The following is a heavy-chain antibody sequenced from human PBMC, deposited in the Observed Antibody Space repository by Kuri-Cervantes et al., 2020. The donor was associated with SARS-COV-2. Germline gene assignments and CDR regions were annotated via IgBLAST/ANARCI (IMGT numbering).Heavy chain of an antibody. Sequence: SETLSLTCTVSGASISSSNYCWGWIRQPPGKGLEWIGTIFYSGSTYYNPSLKSRVTISVDASKNQFSLKLSSVTAADTAVYYCARDHYDSSYFDYWGQGTLVTVSS. CDR3: ARDHYDSSYFDY. CDR1: GASISSSNYC. J-gene: IGHJ4*02. D-gene: IGHD3-22*01. CDR2: IFYSGST. V-gene: IGHV4-39*07.